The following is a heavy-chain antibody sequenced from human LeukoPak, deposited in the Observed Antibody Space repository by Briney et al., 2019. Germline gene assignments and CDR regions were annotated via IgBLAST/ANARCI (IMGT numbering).Heavy chain of an antibody. D-gene: IGHD5-18*01. J-gene: IGHJ4*02. CDR3: AKGVDTTMDNFDY. CDR1: GFTFSSYA. V-gene: IGHV3-23*01. CDR2: IGGSGGST. Sequence: GGSLRLSCAASGFTFSSYAMSWVRQAPGKGLEWVSAIGGSGGSTNYADSVKGRFTISRDNSKNTLYLQMNSLRAEDTAVYYCAKGVDTTMDNFDYWGQGTLVTVSS.